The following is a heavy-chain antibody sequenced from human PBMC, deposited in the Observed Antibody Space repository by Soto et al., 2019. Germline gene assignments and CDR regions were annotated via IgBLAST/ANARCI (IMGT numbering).Heavy chain of an antibody. Sequence: EVQLLESGGGLVQPGGSLRLSCAASGFTFSSYAMSWVRKAPGRGLEWVSAISGSGGSTYYADSVKGRFTISRDNSKNTLYLQMNSLRAEDTAVYYCATPYYDILTGYFPAQDYWGQGTLVTVSS. CDR2: ISGSGGST. D-gene: IGHD3-9*01. V-gene: IGHV3-23*01. CDR3: ATPYYDILTGYFPAQDY. J-gene: IGHJ4*02. CDR1: GFTFSSYA.